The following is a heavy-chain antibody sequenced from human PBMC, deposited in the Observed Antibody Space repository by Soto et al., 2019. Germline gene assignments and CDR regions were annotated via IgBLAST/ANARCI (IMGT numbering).Heavy chain of an antibody. CDR1: GVSISSNYY. J-gene: IGHJ4*01. Sequence: QVLLQESGPGLVQPSGTLSLSCAVSGVSISSNYYWWCGRQSPGEGLEWLGDISHIGSVNYSPSLMRRVTISMDRSENQFSLKLTSVTAADTAVYYCVRSFGWYAIDYWGRGTLVIVSS. D-gene: IGHD6-19*01. CDR2: ISHIGSV. CDR3: VRSFGWYAIDY. V-gene: IGHV4-4*02.